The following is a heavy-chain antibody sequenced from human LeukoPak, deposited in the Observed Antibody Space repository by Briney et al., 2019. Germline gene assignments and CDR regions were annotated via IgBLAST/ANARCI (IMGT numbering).Heavy chain of an antibody. CDR2: ISSSGSTI. D-gene: IGHD3-9*01. J-gene: IGHJ3*02. CDR3: ARERYYDILTGGQRAFDI. V-gene: IGHV3-11*04. Sequence: GGSLRLSCAASGFTFSDYYMSWIRQAPGKGLEWVSYISSSGSTIYYADSVKGRFTISRDNAKNSLYLQMNSLRAEDTAVYYCARERYYDILTGGQRAFDIWGQGTMVTVSS. CDR1: GFTFSDYY.